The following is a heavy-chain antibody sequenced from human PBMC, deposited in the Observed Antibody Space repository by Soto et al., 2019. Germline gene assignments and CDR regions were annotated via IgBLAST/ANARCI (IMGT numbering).Heavy chain of an antibody. J-gene: IGHJ5*02. CDR1: GGSISSYY. CDR3: ARGISSEDPEVVFDP. V-gene: IGHV4-59*01. CDR2: IYYSGST. Sequence: QVQLQESGPGLVKPSETLSLTCTVSGGSISSYYWSWIRQPPGKGLEWIGYIYYSGSTNYNPSLKSRVTISVDTSKNQFSLKLSSVTAADTAVYYCARGISSEDPEVVFDPWGQGTLVTVSS. D-gene: IGHD2-15*01.